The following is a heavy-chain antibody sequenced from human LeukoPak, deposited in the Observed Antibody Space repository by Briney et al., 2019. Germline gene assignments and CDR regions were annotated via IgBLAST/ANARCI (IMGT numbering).Heavy chain of an antibody. D-gene: IGHD3-3*01. CDR1: GGSISSYY. CDR2: INHSGST. Sequence: SETLSLTCTVSGGSISSYYWSWIRQPPGKGLEWIGEINHSGSTNYNPSLKSRVTISVDTSKNQFSLKLSSVTAADTAVYYCARFPYYDFRSGYGHDAFDIWGQGTMVTVSS. J-gene: IGHJ3*02. V-gene: IGHV4-34*01. CDR3: ARFPYYDFRSGYGHDAFDI.